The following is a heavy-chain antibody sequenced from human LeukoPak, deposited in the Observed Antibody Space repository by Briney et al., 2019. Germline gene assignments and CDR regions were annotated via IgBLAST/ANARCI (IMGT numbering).Heavy chain of an antibody. CDR1: GFTFDDYG. D-gene: IGHD5-12*01. CDR3: ARSGYDRLHTDY. CDR2: INWNGGST. V-gene: IGHV3-20*01. J-gene: IGHJ4*02. Sequence: SGGSLRLSCAASGFTFDDYGMSWVRQAPGKGLEWVSGINWNGGSTGYADSVKGRFTISRDNAKNSLYLQMNSLRAEDTALYHCARSGYDRLHTDYWGQGTLVTVSS.